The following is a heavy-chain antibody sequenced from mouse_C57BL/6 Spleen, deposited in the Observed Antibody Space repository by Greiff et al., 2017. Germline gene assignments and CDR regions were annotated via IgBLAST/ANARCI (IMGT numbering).Heavy chain of an antibody. CDR1: GYAFSSYW. J-gene: IGHJ3*01. V-gene: IGHV1-80*01. Sequence: QVQLQQSGAELVKPGASVKISCKASGYAFSSYWMNWVKQRPGKGLEWIGQLYPGDGDTNYNGKFKGKATLTADKSSSTAYMQLSSLTSEDSAVYFCARCSNDSGAWFAYWGQGTLVTVSA. CDR2: LYPGDGDT. D-gene: IGHD2-3*01. CDR3: ARCSNDSGAWFAY.